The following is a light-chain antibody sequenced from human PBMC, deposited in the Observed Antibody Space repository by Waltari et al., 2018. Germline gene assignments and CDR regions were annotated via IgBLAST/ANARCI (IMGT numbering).Light chain of an antibody. J-gene: IGKJ4*01. Sequence: DIQMTQSPSTLSASLRARVTIPSRASQAITTSLAWYQQKPGKAPKVLIYRTSNLKSGVSSRFSGSGSGTEFTLTINSLQPDDFATYYCQQFHSYPVTLGGGTKVEIK. CDR3: QQFHSYPVT. CDR2: RTS. CDR1: QAITTS. V-gene: IGKV1-5*03.